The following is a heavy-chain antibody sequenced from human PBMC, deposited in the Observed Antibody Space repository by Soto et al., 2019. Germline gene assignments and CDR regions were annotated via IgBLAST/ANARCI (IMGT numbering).Heavy chain of an antibody. Sequence: PSETLSLTCAVSGGSISSGGYSWSWIRHPPGKKLEWIGYIYYSGSTNYNPSLKSRVTISVDTSKNQFSLKLSSVTAADTAVYYCARDGIAAAGTMSDHMDVWGQGTTVTVSS. CDR1: GGSISSGGYS. V-gene: IGHV4-61*08. CDR2: IYYSGST. J-gene: IGHJ6*02. CDR3: ARDGIAAAGTMSDHMDV. D-gene: IGHD6-13*01.